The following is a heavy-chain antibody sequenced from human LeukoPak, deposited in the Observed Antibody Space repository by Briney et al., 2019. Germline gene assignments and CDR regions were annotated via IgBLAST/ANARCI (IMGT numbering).Heavy chain of an antibody. CDR3: ARGNDGNWFDP. J-gene: IGHJ5*02. CDR1: GVSFSGYY. D-gene: IGHD3-16*01. CDR2: IFYSGST. V-gene: IGHV4-59*01. Sequence: PSETLSLTCAVYGVSFSGYYWNWIRQPPGKGLEWIGNIFYSGSTNYNPSLKSRVTISVDASKTHFSLKLSSVTAADTAVYYCARGNDGNWFDPWGQGTLVTVSS.